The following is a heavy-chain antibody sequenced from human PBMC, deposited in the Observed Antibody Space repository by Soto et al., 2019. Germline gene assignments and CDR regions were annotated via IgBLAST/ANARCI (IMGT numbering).Heavy chain of an antibody. Sequence: QVQLVQSGAEVKKPGASVKISCTASGYTVTTHYMHWVRQAPGRGLEWMGAINPGSGAAKYTQTFQARVTMTRATSNNTVYMEMSALRSEDTAVFYCARGGEVGVAGSAAFDMWGQGTMVTVSS. D-gene: IGHD3-3*01. CDR2: INPGSGAA. CDR3: ARGGEVGVAGSAAFDM. V-gene: IGHV1-46*01. J-gene: IGHJ3*02. CDR1: GYTVTTHY.